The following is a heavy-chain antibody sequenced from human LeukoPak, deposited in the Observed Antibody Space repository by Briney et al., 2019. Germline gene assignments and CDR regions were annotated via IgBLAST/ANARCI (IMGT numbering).Heavy chain of an antibody. J-gene: IGHJ4*02. D-gene: IGHD2-21*01. Sequence: GGSLRLSCAASGFTFSSYSMNWVRQAPGKGLEWVSSISSSSSYIYYADSVKGRFTISRDNAKNSLCLQMNSLRAEDTAVYYCARVVVVTDAMKYYSDYWGQGTLVTVSS. V-gene: IGHV3-21*01. CDR1: GFTFSSYS. CDR3: ARVVVVTDAMKYYSDY. CDR2: ISSSSSYI.